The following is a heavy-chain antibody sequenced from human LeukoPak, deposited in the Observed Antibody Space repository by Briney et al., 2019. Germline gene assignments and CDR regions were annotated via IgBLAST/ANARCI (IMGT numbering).Heavy chain of an antibody. J-gene: IGHJ5*02. V-gene: IGHV1-2*02. Sequence: ASVKVSCKASGYTFTGYYMHWVRQAPGQGLEWMGWINPNSGGTNYAQKFQGRVTMTRDTSFSTAYMELSRLRSDDTAVYYCARDRRSAIFGVVIIKNWFDPWGQGTLVTVSS. CDR3: ARDRRSAIFGVVIIKNWFDP. CDR2: INPNSGGT. D-gene: IGHD3-3*01. CDR1: GYTFTGYY.